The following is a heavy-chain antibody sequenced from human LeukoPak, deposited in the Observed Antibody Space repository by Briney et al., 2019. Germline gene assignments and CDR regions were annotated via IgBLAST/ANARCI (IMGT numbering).Heavy chain of an antibody. J-gene: IGHJ3*02. V-gene: IGHV3-74*03. D-gene: IGHD2-8*01. Sequence: GGSLRLSCAASGFTFSSYWMHWVRQAPGKGPVRVSVINSDGSRTMYADSVKGRFTISRDNAKNTLYLQMNSLRAEDTAVYYCANLISRDEAFDIWGXXXXXTVSS. CDR2: INSDGSRT. CDR3: ANLISRDEAFDI. CDR1: GFTFSSYW.